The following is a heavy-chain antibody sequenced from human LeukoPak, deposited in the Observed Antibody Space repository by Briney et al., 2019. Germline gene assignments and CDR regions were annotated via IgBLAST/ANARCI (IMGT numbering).Heavy chain of an antibody. J-gene: IGHJ4*02. CDR3: ARGAYGSGSYFSYFDY. CDR2: INPSGGST. CDR1: GYTFTSYY. D-gene: IGHD3-10*01. Sequence: ASVKVSCKASGYTFTSYYMHWVRQAPGQGLEWMGIINPSGGSTSYAQKFQGRVTMTRDTSTCTVYMELSSLRSGDTAVYYCARGAYGSGSYFSYFDYWGQGTLVTVSS. V-gene: IGHV1-46*01.